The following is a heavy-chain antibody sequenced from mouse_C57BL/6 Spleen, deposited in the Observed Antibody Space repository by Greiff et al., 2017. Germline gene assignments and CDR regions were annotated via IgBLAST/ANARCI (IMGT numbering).Heavy chain of an antibody. CDR1: GFTFSSYT. CDR2: ISGGGGNT. J-gene: IGHJ1*03. Sequence: EVKLVESGGGLVKPGGSLKLSCAASGFTFSSYTMSWVRQTPEKRLEWVATISGGGGNTYYPDSVKGRFTISRDNAKNTLYLQMSSLRSEDTALYYCAKEGLGDYDGYFDVWGTGTTVTVSS. CDR3: AKEGLGDYDGYFDV. D-gene: IGHD2-4*01. V-gene: IGHV5-9*01.